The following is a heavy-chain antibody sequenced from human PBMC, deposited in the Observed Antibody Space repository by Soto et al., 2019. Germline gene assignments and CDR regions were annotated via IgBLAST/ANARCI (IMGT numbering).Heavy chain of an antibody. D-gene: IGHD7-27*01. CDR2: IYYTGST. J-gene: IGHJ4*02. CDR1: GGSINNHY. Sequence: TSETLSLTCTFSGGSINNHYWSLIRQPPGKGLEWIGYIYYTGSTNYNPSLKSRVTMSVDTSKNQFSLNLTSLTAADTAIYYCGGANWYSDYWGQGTLVTVSS. V-gene: IGHV4-59*11. CDR3: GGANWYSDY.